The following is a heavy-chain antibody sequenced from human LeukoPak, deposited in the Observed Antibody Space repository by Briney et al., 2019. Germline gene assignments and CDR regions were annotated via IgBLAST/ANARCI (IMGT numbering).Heavy chain of an antibody. CDR1: GFTFSSYA. V-gene: IGHV3-23*01. J-gene: IGHJ4*02. CDR2: ISGSGGST. Sequence: GGSLRLSCAASGFTFSSYAMSWVRQAPGKGLEWVSAISGSGGSTYYADSVKGRFTISRDNSKNTLYLQMNSLRAEDTAVYYCARVRTSGGSRTLDYWGQGTLVTVSS. CDR3: ARVRTSGGSRTLDY. D-gene: IGHD2-15*01.